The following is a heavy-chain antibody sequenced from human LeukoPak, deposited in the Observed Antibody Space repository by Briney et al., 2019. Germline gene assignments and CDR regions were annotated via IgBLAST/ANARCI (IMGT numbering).Heavy chain of an antibody. CDR3: ARGDFTYDSSGFDY. Sequence: GGSLRLSCAASGFTFSSYSMNWVRQAPGKGLEWVSYISSSSSTIYYADSVKGRFTISRDNAKNSLYLQMNSLRAEDTAVYYCARGDFTYDSSGFDYWGQGTLVTVSS. J-gene: IGHJ4*02. D-gene: IGHD3-22*01. V-gene: IGHV3-48*04. CDR1: GFTFSSYS. CDR2: ISSSSSTI.